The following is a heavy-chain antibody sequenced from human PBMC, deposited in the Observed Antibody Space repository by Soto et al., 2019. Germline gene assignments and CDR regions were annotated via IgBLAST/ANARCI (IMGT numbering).Heavy chain of an antibody. CDR1: GLTFGSRA. CDR2: ITDNGGDA. Sequence: EVQLLESGGDLKQPGGSLRLSCVASGLTFGSRAMSWVRQAPGEGLQWVATITDNGGDAKYADSVRGRFVISRDNSKNSLYLQMNSLRAEDTAVYYCARDGHGDYFFDYWGQGTLVTVSS. D-gene: IGHD4-17*01. CDR3: ARDGHGDYFFDY. J-gene: IGHJ4*02. V-gene: IGHV3-23*01.